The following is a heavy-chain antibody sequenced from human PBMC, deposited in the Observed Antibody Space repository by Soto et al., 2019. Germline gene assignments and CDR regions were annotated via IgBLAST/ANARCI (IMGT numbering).Heavy chain of an antibody. V-gene: IGHV3-23*01. Sequence: EVQLLESGGGLEQLGGPLRLSCAASGFTFSSCAMGWVRQAPGKGLEWVSDIIDSGGSTYYADSVKGRFTISRDNSKSTLYLQMNSLRAEDTALYYCAKGRSYYYYYGVDVWGQGTTVTVSS. CDR1: GFTFSSCA. CDR3: AKGRSYYYYYGVDV. CDR2: IIDSGGST. J-gene: IGHJ6*02.